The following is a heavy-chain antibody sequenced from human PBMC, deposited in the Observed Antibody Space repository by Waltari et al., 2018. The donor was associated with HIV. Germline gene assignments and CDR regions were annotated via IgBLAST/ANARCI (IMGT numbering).Heavy chain of an antibody. CDR1: GYSISSGYY. CDR3: VREAEYSSSPFDY. V-gene: IGHV4-38-2*02. J-gene: IGHJ4*02. D-gene: IGHD6-13*01. CDR2: IYHSGST. Sequence: QVQLQESGPGLVKPSETLSLTCAVSGYSISSGYYWGWIRQPPGKGLEWIGSIYHSGSTYYNPSLKSRVTISVDTSKNQFSLKLSSVTAADTAVYYCVREAEYSSSPFDYWGQGTLVTVSS.